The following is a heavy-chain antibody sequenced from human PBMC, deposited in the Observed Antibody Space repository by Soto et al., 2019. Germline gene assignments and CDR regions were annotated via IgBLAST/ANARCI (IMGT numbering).Heavy chain of an antibody. CDR2: IIPIFGTA. J-gene: IGHJ4*02. D-gene: IGHD5-12*01. Sequence: KASGGTFSRYAISGVRQAPGQGLEWMGGIIPIFGTANYAQKFQGRVTITADESTSTAYMELSSLRSADTAKYFCAREGNLGRWLQPLDFWGQGTLVTVSS. V-gene: IGHV1-69*01. CDR1: GGTFSRYA. CDR3: AREGNLGRWLQPLDF.